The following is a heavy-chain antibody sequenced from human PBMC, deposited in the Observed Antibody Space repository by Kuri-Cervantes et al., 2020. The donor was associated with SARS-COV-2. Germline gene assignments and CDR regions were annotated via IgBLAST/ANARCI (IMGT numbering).Heavy chain of an antibody. J-gene: IGHJ3*02. CDR2: ITPVFGVS. V-gene: IGHV1-24*01. D-gene: IGHD3-10*01. CDR3: ATICGFPMIRGVNDVFDI. Sequence: ASVKVSCKVSGYTLTELSMHWVRQAPGQGLEWMGRITPVFGVSNYAQNFQDRVTFTADKSTGTAYMEMNSLTSGDTAVYYCATICGFPMIRGVNDVFDIWGQGTVVTVSS. CDR1: GYTLTELS.